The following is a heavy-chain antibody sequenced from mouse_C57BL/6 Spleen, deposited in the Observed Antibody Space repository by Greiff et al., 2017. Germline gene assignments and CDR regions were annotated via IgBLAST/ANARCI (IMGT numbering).Heavy chain of an antibody. J-gene: IGHJ4*01. CDR2: IHPNSGST. V-gene: IGHV1-64*01. Sequence: QLQQPGAELVKPGASVKLSCKASGYTFTSYWMHWVKQRPGQGLEWIGMIHPNSGSTNYNEKFKSKATLTVDKSSSTAYMQLSSLTSEDSAVYYCAGRGLTGAYYYAMDYWGQGTSVTVSS. CDR3: AGRGLTGAYYYAMDY. D-gene: IGHD4-1*01. CDR1: GYTFTSYW.